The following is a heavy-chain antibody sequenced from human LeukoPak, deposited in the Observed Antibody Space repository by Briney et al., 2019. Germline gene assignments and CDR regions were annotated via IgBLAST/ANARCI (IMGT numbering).Heavy chain of an antibody. CDR2: IYYSGST. CDR1: GGSISSSSYY. CDR3: ARAAPYCSGGSCYDY. J-gene: IGHJ4*02. V-gene: IGHV4-39*07. D-gene: IGHD2-15*01. Sequence: PSETLSLTCTVSGGSISSSSYYWGWIRQPPGKGLEWIGSIYYSGSTYYNPSLQSRVTISVDTSKNQFSLKLSSVTAADTAVYYCARAAPYCSGGSCYDYWGQGTLVTVSS.